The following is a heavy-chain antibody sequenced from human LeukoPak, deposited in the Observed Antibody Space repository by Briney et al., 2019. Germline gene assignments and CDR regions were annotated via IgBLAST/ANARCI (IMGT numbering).Heavy chain of an antibody. CDR2: IRYDGSNK. D-gene: IGHD3-22*01. Sequence: GGSLRLSCAASGFTFSSYGMHWVRQAPGKGLEWVAFIRYDGSNKYYADSVKGRFAISRDNSKNTLYLKMNSLRAEDTAVYYCARDVPYYYESSGYYSLGFDIWGQGTMVTVSS. V-gene: IGHV3-30*02. J-gene: IGHJ3*02. CDR1: GFTFSSYG. CDR3: ARDVPYYYESSGYYSLGFDI.